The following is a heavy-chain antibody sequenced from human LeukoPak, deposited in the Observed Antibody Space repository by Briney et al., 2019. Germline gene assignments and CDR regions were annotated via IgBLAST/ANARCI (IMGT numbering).Heavy chain of an antibody. V-gene: IGHV3-23*01. CDR3: AKTLGYCSGGSCYSGVIDY. Sequence: GGSLRLSCAASGFTFSSYGMSWVRQAPGKGLEWVSAISGSGGSTYYADSMKGRFTISRDNSKNTLYLQMNSLRAGDTAVYYCAKTLGYCSGGSCYSGVIDYWGQGTLVTVSS. CDR2: ISGSGGST. CDR1: GFTFSSYG. J-gene: IGHJ4*02. D-gene: IGHD2-15*01.